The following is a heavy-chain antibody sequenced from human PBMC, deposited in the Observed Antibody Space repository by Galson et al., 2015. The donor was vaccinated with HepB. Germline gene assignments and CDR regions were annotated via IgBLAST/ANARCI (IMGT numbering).Heavy chain of an antibody. CDR3: ARLKNDYVWGSYRLGPYGMDV. V-gene: IGHV1-69*06. Sequence: ASGGTFSSYAISWVRQAPGQGLEWMGGIIPIFGTANYAQKFQGRVTITADKSTSTAYMELSSLRSEDTAVYYCARLKNDYVWGSYRLGPYGMDVWGQGTTVTVSS. D-gene: IGHD3-16*02. CDR2: IIPIFGTA. J-gene: IGHJ6*02. CDR1: GGTFSSYA.